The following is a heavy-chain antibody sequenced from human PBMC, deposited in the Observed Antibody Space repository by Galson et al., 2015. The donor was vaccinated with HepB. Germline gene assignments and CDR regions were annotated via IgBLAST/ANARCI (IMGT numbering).Heavy chain of an antibody. D-gene: IGHD1-14*01. Sequence: SLRLSCAASGFSISNYWMHWVRQVPGKGLVWVSRIRGDGIEINYADSVKGRFTISRDNAKNTLYLQMNSLRAEDSAVYYCAGDITPGGVSWGQGTLVTVSS. V-gene: IGHV3-74*01. CDR2: IRGDGIEI. CDR1: GFSISNYW. CDR3: AGDITPGGVS. J-gene: IGHJ5*02.